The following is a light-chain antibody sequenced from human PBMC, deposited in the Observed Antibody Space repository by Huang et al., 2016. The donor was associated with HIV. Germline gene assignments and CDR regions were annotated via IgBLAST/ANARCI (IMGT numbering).Light chain of an antibody. Sequence: EIKMTQSPATLSVSPGGRVTLSCRASQNVRNNVAWYQQKPGQDPRLLIYDTSTRASGIPARFSGSGSGTEFTLTISGLQSEDFAIYYCQQYDKWPPGLTFGGGTKVEI. CDR2: DTS. CDR3: QQYDKWPPGLT. J-gene: IGKJ4*01. CDR1: QNVRNN. V-gene: IGKV3D-15*01.